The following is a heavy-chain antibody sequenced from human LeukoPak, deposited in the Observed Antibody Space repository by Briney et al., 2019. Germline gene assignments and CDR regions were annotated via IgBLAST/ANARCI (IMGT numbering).Heavy chain of an antibody. Sequence: SETLSLTCTVSGGSISSSSYCWGWIRQPPGKGLEWIGSIYYSGSTYYNPSLKSRVTIPVDTSKNQFSLKLSSVTAADTAVYYCARATINDAFDIWGQGTMVTVSS. J-gene: IGHJ3*02. CDR3: ARATINDAFDI. V-gene: IGHV4-39*07. D-gene: IGHD5-12*01. CDR2: IYYSGST. CDR1: GGSISSSSYC.